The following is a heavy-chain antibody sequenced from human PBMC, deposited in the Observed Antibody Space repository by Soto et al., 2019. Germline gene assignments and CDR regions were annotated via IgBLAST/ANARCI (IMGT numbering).Heavy chain of an antibody. J-gene: IGHJ4*02. CDR1: GFTFSSYG. CDR2: ISYDGSNK. Sequence: QVQLVESGGGVVQPGMSLRLSCAASGFTFSSYGMHWVRQAPGKGLEWVAVISYDGSNKYYADSVKGRFTISRDNSKNTLYLQMNSLRAEDTAVYYCAKDRHQLPSYFDYWGQGTLVTVSS. V-gene: IGHV3-30*18. CDR3: AKDRHQLPSYFDY. D-gene: IGHD2-2*01.